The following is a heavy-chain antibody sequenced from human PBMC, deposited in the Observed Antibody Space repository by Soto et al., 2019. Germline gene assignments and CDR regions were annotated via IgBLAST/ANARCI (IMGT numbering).Heavy chain of an antibody. CDR3: ARVAVAYTKYYYGMDV. D-gene: IGHD6-13*01. Sequence: SVKVSCKASGGTFSSYAISWVRQAPGQGLEWMGGIIPIFGTANYAQKFQGRVTITADESTSTAYMELSSLRSEDTAVYYCARVAVAYTKYYYGMDVWGQGTTVTVSS. J-gene: IGHJ6*02. CDR2: IIPIFGTA. CDR1: GGTFSSYA. V-gene: IGHV1-69*13.